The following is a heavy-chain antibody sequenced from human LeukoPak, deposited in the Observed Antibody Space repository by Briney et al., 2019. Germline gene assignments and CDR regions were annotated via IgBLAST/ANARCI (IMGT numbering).Heavy chain of an antibody. CDR2: ISSNGGST. Sequence: PGGSLRLSCAASGFTFSSYAMHWVRQAPGKGLEYVSAISSNGGSTYYANSVKGRFTISRDNSKNTLYLQMGSLRAEDMAVYYCARGIAAAAYDAFDIWGQGTMATVSS. D-gene: IGHD6-13*01. CDR1: GFTFSSYA. V-gene: IGHV3-64*01. CDR3: ARGIAAAAYDAFDI. J-gene: IGHJ3*02.